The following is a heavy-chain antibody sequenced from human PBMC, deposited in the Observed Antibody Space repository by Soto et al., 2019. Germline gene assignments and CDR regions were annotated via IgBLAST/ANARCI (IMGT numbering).Heavy chain of an antibody. D-gene: IGHD3-16*01. V-gene: IGHV3-30*18. CDR3: AKDWARPNAFDI. CDR2: ISYDGSNK. J-gene: IGHJ3*02. CDR1: GFTFSSYV. Sequence: GGSLRLSCAASGFTFSSYVMHWVRQAPGKGLEWVAVISYDGSNKYYADSVKGRFTISRDNSKNTLYLQMNSLRAEDTAVYYCAKDWARPNAFDIWGQGTMVTVSS.